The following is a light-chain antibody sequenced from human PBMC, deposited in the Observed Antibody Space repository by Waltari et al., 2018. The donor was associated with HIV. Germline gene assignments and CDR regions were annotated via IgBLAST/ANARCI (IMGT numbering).Light chain of an antibody. V-gene: IGLV1-40*01. CDR3: QSYDSSLSGWV. CDR1: SSNIGSGYD. CDR2: ANT. Sequence: QSVLTQPPSVSGAPGQRVSISCSGGSSNIGSGYDVHWYQQFPGRAPKVLICANTDRASGVPDRFAGSKSGYSASLVITGLQAEDDADYYCQSYDSSLSGWVFGGGTKLTVL. J-gene: IGLJ3*02.